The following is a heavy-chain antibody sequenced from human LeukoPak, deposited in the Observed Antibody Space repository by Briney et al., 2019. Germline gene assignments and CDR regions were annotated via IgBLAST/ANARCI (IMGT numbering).Heavy chain of an antibody. J-gene: IGHJ4*02. Sequence: PGGSLRLSCAVSGFTFSRYWMSWVRQAPGKGLEWVANIKQDGSEKYYVDSVKGRFTISRDNAKNSLYLQMKSLRTEDTAVYYCARYGALDYWGQGTLVTVSS. CDR1: GFTFSRYW. CDR2: IKQDGSEK. V-gene: IGHV3-7*04. D-gene: IGHD4-17*01. CDR3: ARYGALDY.